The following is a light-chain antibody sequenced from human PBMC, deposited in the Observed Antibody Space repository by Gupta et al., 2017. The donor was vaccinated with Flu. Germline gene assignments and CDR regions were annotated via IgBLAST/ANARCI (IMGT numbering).Light chain of an antibody. Sequence: EIVMTQSPGTLSASPGERATLSCRASQSFSSNLAWYQQRPGQAPRLLIYGASTRAPGIPARFSGSGSGTEFTLTISSLQSEDFAVYYCQQYNNWPLTFGGGTKVEIK. CDR1: QSFSSN. CDR2: GAS. J-gene: IGKJ4*01. CDR3: QQYNNWPLT. V-gene: IGKV3D-15*01.